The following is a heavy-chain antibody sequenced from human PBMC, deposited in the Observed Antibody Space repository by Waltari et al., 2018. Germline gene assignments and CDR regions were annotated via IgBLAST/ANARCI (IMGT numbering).Heavy chain of an antibody. CDR1: GYSFTSYW. CDR3: ARLWMSYCGGDCYSGKFFDY. Sequence: EVQLVQSGAEVKKPGESLKISCKGSGYSFTSYWIGWVRQMPGKGLEWMGIIYPGDSDTRYSPSFQGQVTISADKSISTAYLQWSSLKASDTAMYYCARLWMSYCGGDCYSGKFFDYWGQGTLVTVSS. CDR2: IYPGDSDT. J-gene: IGHJ4*02. D-gene: IGHD2-21*01. V-gene: IGHV5-51*03.